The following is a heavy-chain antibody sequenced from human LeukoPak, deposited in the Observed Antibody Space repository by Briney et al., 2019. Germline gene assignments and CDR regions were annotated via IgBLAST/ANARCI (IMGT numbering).Heavy chain of an antibody. D-gene: IGHD1-26*01. CDR2: SSSSSSTI. CDR3: ARDQGGSYSDIGY. CDR1: VITSSSYS. Sequence: GGPQRLSCAASVITSSSYSMNWLRQSPERGQVRGSFSSSSSSTIYYADYVKGRFTISRDNANTALYQEMNRLRAEDTAVYCCARDQGGSYSDIGYWGKGTLVTVS. V-gene: IGHV3-48*04. J-gene: IGHJ4*02.